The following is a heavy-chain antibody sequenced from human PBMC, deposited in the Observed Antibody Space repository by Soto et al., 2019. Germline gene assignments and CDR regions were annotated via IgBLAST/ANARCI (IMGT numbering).Heavy chain of an antibody. V-gene: IGHV4-34*01. J-gene: IGHJ4*02. CDR3: ARRPPYSSGSKDY. Sequence: SETLSLTCAVYGGSFSGYYWSWIRQPPGKGLEWIGEINHSGSTNYNPSLKSRVTISVDTSKNQFSLKLSSVTAADTAVYYCARRPPYSSGSKDYWGQGTLVTVSS. CDR1: GGSFSGYY. CDR2: INHSGST. D-gene: IGHD6-19*01.